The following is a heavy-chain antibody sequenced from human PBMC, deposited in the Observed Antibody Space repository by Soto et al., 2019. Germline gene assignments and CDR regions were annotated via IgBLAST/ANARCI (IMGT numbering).Heavy chain of an antibody. J-gene: IGHJ4*02. Sequence: SVKVSCKASGGTFSSCAMGWVRQAPGQGLEWMGGIIPIFGTANYAQKFQGRVTITADESTSTAYMELRSLRSEDTAVYYCARGVHYDSSGFYYFFWGQGTLVTVSS. D-gene: IGHD3-22*01. CDR2: IIPIFGTA. CDR1: GGTFSSCA. V-gene: IGHV1-69*13. CDR3: ARGVHYDSSGFYYFF.